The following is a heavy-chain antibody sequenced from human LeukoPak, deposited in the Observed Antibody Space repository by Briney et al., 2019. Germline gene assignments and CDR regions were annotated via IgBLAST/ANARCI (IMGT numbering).Heavy chain of an antibody. J-gene: IGHJ4*02. Sequence: TGGSLRLSCAASGFTFSSYSMNWVRQAPGKGLEWVSYISSSSSTIYYADSVKGRFTISRDNAKNSLYLQMNSLRAEDTAVYYCARDQRRYYDRSGSFDYWGQGTLVTVSS. V-gene: IGHV3-48*01. CDR3: ARDQRRYYDRSGSFDY. CDR1: GFTFSSYS. CDR2: ISSSSSTI. D-gene: IGHD3-22*01.